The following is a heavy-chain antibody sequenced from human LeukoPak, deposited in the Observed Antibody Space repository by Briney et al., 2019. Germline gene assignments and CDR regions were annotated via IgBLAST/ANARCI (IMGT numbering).Heavy chain of an antibody. Sequence: PSETLSLTCTVSGGSISGYYWTWIRQPPEKGLEWIGYIYYTGSANYNPSLKSRVTISVDTSKNQFSLKLSSVTAADTAVYYCARDRITMVRGASNYGMDVWGQGTTVTVSS. CDR2: IYYTGSA. D-gene: IGHD3-10*01. CDR3: ARDRITMVRGASNYGMDV. V-gene: IGHV4-59*01. J-gene: IGHJ6*02. CDR1: GGSISGYY.